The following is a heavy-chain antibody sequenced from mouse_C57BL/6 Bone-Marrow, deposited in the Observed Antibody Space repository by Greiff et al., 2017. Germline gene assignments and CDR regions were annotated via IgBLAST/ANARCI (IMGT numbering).Heavy chain of an antibody. V-gene: IGHV1-59*01. CDR2: IDPSDSYT. Sequence: QVQLQQPGAELVRPGTSVKLSCKASGYTFTSYRMHWVKQRPGQGLEWIGVIDPSDSYTNYNQKLKGKATLTVDTSSSTAYMQLSSLTSEDSAVYYCSRFRAYYGSSYGYWGQGTTLTVSS. J-gene: IGHJ2*01. CDR3: SRFRAYYGSSYGY. CDR1: GYTFTSYR. D-gene: IGHD1-1*01.